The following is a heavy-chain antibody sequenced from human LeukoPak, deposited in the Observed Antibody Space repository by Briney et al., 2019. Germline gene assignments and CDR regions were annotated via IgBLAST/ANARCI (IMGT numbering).Heavy chain of an antibody. CDR3: AKDRTYSGYDALDY. CDR2: ISWNSDGA. D-gene: IGHD5-12*01. Sequence: GRSLRLSCAASGFTFDDYSMHWVRQAPGKGLEWVSGISWNSDGAGYADSVKGRFTISRDNAKNSLYLQMNSLRTGDTALYYCAKDRTYSGYDALDYWGRGTLVTVSS. CDR1: GFTFDDYS. V-gene: IGHV3-9*01. J-gene: IGHJ4*02.